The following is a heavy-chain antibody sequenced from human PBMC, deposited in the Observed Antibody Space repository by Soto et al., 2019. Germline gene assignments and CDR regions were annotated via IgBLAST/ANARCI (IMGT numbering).Heavy chain of an antibody. CDR2: IKQDGSEK. J-gene: IGHJ4*02. CDR1: GFTFSSYW. Sequence: GGSLRLSCAASGFTFSSYWMSWVRQAPGKGLEWVANIKQDGSEKYYVDSVKGRFTISRDNAKNSLYLQMNSLRAEDTAVYYCARDSGDFWSGYSLSFDYWGQGTLVTVSS. CDR3: ARDSGDFWSGYSLSFDY. V-gene: IGHV3-7*05. D-gene: IGHD3-3*01.